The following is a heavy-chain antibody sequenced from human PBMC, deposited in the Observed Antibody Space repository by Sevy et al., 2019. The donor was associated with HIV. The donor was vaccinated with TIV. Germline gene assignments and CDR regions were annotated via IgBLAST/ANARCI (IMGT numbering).Heavy chain of an antibody. CDR3: AKDIALIAAAGAFDI. J-gene: IGHJ3*02. D-gene: IGHD6-13*01. CDR1: GFTFDDYA. CDR2: ISWNSGSI. Sequence: GGSLRLSCAASGFTFDDYAMHWVRQAPGKGLEWVSGISWNSGSIGYADSVKGRFTISRDNAKNSLYLRMNSLRAEDTALYYCAKDIALIAAAGAFDIWGQGTMVTVSS. V-gene: IGHV3-9*01.